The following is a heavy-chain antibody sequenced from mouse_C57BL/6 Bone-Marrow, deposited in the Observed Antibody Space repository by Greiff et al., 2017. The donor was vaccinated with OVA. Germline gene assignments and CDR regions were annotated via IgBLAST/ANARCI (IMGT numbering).Heavy chain of an antibody. V-gene: IGHV1-82*01. CDR1: GYAFSSSW. J-gene: IGHJ1*03. CDR3: AREGGSWYLDV. D-gene: IGHD1-1*01. Sequence: QVQLQQSGPELVKPGASVKISCKASGYAFSSSWMNWVKQRPGKGLEWIGRIYPGDGDTNYNGKFKGKATLTADKSSSTDYMQRSGLTSEDSAVYVCAREGGSWYLDVWGKGTTVTVSS. CDR2: IYPGDGDT.